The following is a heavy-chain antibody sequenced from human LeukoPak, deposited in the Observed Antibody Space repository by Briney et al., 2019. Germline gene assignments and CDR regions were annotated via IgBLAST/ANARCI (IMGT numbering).Heavy chain of an antibody. J-gene: IGHJ6*02. CDR3: ARSSSKHPFGMDV. D-gene: IGHD4-11*01. Sequence: PGGSLRLLYAFSGFTVRSFYTTCVRQAPGKGLEWVSVIYSGGSTYYADSVKGRVAISRDNSNNTVFLQMNIVRAEDTAVYYSARSSSKHPFGMDVWGQGTTVTVSS. CDR2: IYSGGST. V-gene: IGHV3-66*01. CDR1: GFTVRSFY.